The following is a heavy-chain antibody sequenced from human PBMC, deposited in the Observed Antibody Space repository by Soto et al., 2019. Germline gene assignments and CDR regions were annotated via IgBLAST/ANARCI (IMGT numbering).Heavy chain of an antibody. D-gene: IGHD6-19*01. CDR3: ASGIVVPGTDYYAMDV. CDR1: GVSLSTSAVR. CDR2: IYWDDDK. Sequence: QTTLKESGPTLVKPTQTLTLTCTVSGVSLSTSAVRVGWIRQPPGKALEWLAVIYWDDDKRYSPSLKSRLTITKDYSKNQVVLSMTTVDPADTATYYCASGIVVPGTDYYAMDVWGQGTAVAVSS. V-gene: IGHV2-5*02. J-gene: IGHJ6*02.